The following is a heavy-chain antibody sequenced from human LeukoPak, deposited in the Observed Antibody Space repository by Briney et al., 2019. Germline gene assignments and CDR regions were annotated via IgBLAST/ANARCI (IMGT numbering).Heavy chain of an antibody. J-gene: IGHJ4*02. CDR1: GFTVSNNY. V-gene: IGHV3-66*01. D-gene: IGHD4-17*01. Sequence: PGGSLRLSCAASGFTVSNNYMNWVRQAPGKGLEWVSVIYSGGSTYYADSVKGRFTVSRDNSKNTLYPQMNSLRAEDTAVYYCARGHDYGDYYFDYWGQGTLVTVSS. CDR3: ARGHDYGDYYFDY. CDR2: IYSGGST.